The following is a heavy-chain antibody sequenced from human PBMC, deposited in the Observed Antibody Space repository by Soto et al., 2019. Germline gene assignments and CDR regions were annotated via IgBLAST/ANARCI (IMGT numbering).Heavy chain of an antibody. V-gene: IGHV5-51*01. CDR3: VRRSDWFNL. CDR1: GYDFTAYW. CDR2: IYPRDSDT. J-gene: IGHJ5*02. Sequence: GESLKISCRVSGYDFTAYWIAWVRQMPGKGLEWMGIIYPRDSDTRYSPSFEGQVTISADKSISTAYLQWSSLKASDTAIYYCVRRSDWFNLWGQGTLVTVS.